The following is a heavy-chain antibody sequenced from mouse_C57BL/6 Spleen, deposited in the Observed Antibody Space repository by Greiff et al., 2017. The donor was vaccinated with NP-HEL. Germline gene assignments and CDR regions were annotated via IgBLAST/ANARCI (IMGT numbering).Heavy chain of an antibody. CDR2: INPNNGGT. V-gene: IGHV1-26*01. CDR1: GYTFTDYY. CDR3: ARWLLLDY. J-gene: IGHJ2*01. Sequence: EVQLHQSGPELVKPGASVKISCKASGYTFTDYYMNWVKQSHGKSLEWIGDINPNNGGTSYNQKFKGKATLTVDKSSSTAYMELRSLTSEDSAVYYCARWLLLDYWGQGTTLTVSS. D-gene: IGHD2-3*01.